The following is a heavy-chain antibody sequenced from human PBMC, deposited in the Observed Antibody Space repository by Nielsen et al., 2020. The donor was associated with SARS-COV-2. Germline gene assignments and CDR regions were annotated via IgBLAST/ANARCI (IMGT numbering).Heavy chain of an antibody. CDR2: ISYDGSNK. Sequence: GESLKISCAASGFTFSTYAMNWVRQAPGKGLEWVAVISYDGSNKYYADSVKGRFTISRDNSKNTLYLQMNSLRAEDTAVYYCARTHSGSYSDAFDIWGQGTMVTVSS. D-gene: IGHD1-26*01. V-gene: IGHV3-30-3*01. CDR1: GFTFSTYA. CDR3: ARTHSGSYSDAFDI. J-gene: IGHJ3*02.